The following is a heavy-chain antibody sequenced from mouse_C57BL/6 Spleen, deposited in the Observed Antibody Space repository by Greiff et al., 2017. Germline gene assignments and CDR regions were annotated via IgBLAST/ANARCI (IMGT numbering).Heavy chain of an antibody. D-gene: IGHD1-1*01. Sequence: VQLQQSGAELVRPGTSVKLSCKASGYTFTSYWMHWVKQRPGQGLEWIGVIDPSDSYTNYNQKFKGKATLTVYTSSITAYMQLSSLTSEVSAVYYCARYYYGSPFGFWGQGTTLTVSS. CDR2: IDPSDSYT. CDR3: ARYYYGSPFGF. CDR1: GYTFTSYW. J-gene: IGHJ2*01. V-gene: IGHV1-59*01.